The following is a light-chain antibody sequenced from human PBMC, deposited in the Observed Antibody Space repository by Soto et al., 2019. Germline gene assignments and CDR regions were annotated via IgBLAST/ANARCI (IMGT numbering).Light chain of an antibody. V-gene: IGKV3-15*01. CDR2: GAS. CDR3: QQYNNWRT. J-gene: IGKJ1*01. CDR1: QSVSSN. Sequence: IVMTQSPATLSVSPGERATLSCWARQSVSSNLAWYQQKPGQAPRLLIYGASTRATGIPAMCSGSGSGTEFTLTSSSLYSEYAAVYYCQQYNNWRTFGQGTKVDIK.